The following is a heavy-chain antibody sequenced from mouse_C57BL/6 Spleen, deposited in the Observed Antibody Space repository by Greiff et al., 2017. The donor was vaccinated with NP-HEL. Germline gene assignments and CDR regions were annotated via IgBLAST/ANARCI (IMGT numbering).Heavy chain of an antibody. Sequence: VQLQQSGPELVKPGASVKISCKASGYSFTDYNMNWVKQSNGKSLEWIGVINPNYGTTSYNQKFKGKATLTVDQSSSTAYMQLNSLTSEDSAVYDCAREGGAQAPWGNAMDYWGQGTSVTVSS. CDR1: GYSFTDYN. J-gene: IGHJ4*01. D-gene: IGHD3-2*02. CDR2: INPNYGTT. CDR3: AREGGAQAPWGNAMDY. V-gene: IGHV1-39*01.